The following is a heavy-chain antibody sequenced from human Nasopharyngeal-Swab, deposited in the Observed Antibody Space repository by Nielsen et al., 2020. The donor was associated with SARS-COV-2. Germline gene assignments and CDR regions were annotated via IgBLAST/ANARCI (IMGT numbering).Heavy chain of an antibody. CDR1: GFTFSSYG. Sequence: LSLTCAASGFTFSSYGMHWVRQAPGKGLEWVAVISYDGSNKYYADSVKGRFTISRDNSKNTLYLQMNSLRAEDTAVYYCAKAGIAAAGHAFDIWGQGTMVTVSS. CDR2: ISYDGSNK. J-gene: IGHJ3*02. D-gene: IGHD6-13*01. CDR3: AKAGIAAAGHAFDI. V-gene: IGHV3-30*18.